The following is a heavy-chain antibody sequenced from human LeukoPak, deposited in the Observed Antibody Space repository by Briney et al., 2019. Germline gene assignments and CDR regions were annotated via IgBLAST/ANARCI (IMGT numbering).Heavy chain of an antibody. J-gene: IGHJ5*01. Sequence: GGSLRLSCAASGFTFGNYWTHWVRQAPGKGLVWVSRIKGDGSHTIYADSVKGRFTISRGNAKNTLYLQMKSLRAEDTAVYYCVRDWDHFDFDSWGQGTLVTVSS. D-gene: IGHD3-9*01. CDR2: IKGDGSHT. CDR1: GFTFGNYW. V-gene: IGHV3-74*01. CDR3: VRDWDHFDFDS.